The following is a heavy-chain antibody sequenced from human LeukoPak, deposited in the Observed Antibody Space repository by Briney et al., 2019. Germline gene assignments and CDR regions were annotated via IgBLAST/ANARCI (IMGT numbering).Heavy chain of an antibody. CDR3: ARELNYDSSGYYFDY. V-gene: IGHV1-2*02. CDR1: GYTFTVYF. D-gene: IGHD3-22*01. J-gene: IGHJ4*02. Sequence: ASVKVSCKASGYTFTVYFMHWVRQAPGQGLEWMGWINSNSGGTNYAQKFQGRVTMTRDTSISTAYMELSRLRSDDTAVYYCARELNYDSSGYYFDYWGQGNLVTVSS. CDR2: INSNSGGT.